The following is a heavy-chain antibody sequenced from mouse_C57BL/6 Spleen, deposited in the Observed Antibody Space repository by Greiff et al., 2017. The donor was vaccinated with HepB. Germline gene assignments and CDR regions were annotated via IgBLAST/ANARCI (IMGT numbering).Heavy chain of an antibody. CDR1: GFTFSSYG. J-gene: IGHJ4*01. D-gene: IGHD1-1*01. CDR3: ARSPSSDDAMDY. CDR2: ISSGGSYT. V-gene: IGHV5-6*01. Sequence: EVNLVESGGDLVKPGGSLKLSCAASGFTFSSYGMSWVRQTPDKRLEWVATISSGGSYTYYPDSVKGRFTISRDNAKNTLYLQMSSLKSEDTAMYYCARSPSSDDAMDYWGQGTSVTVSS.